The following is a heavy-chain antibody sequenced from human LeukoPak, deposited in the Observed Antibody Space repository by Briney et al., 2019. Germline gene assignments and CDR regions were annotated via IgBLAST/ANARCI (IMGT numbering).Heavy chain of an antibody. D-gene: IGHD2/OR15-2a*01. Sequence: SETLSLTCAVYGGSFSGYYWSWIRQPPGKGLEWIGEINHSGSTNYNPSLKSRVTISVDTSKNQFSLKLSSVTAADTAVYYCARWVISRSGFDYWGQGTLVTVSS. CDR3: ARWVISRSGFDY. V-gene: IGHV4-34*01. J-gene: IGHJ4*02. CDR1: GGSFSGYY. CDR2: INHSGST.